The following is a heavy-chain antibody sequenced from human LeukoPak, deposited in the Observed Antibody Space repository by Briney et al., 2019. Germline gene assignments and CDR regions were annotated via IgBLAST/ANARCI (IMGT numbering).Heavy chain of an antibody. CDR2: IYYSGST. CDR3: ARVDCGGDCYEDY. CDR1: GYSISSGYY. J-gene: IGHJ4*02. Sequence: SETLSLTCTVSGYSISSGYYWGWIRQPPGKGLEWIGYIYYSGSTNYNPSLKSRVTISVDTSKNQFSLKLSSVTAADTAVYYCARVDCGGDCYEDYWGQGTLVTVSS. D-gene: IGHD2-21*01. V-gene: IGHV4-61*01.